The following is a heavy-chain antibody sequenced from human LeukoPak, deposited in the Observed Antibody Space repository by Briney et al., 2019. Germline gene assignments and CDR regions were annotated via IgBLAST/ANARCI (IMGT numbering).Heavy chain of an antibody. D-gene: IGHD3-22*01. CDR2: INEDGSDS. Sequence: TGGSLRLSCIASGFTFSGHWIHWVRQAPGMGLVWVSRINEDGSDSMYAESVKGRFTISRDNTKNTVYLQMNSLRAEDTAVYYCAKGGYEYDSSGHNYFDYWGQGSQVTVSS. CDR3: AKGGYEYDSSGHNYFDY. J-gene: IGHJ4*02. V-gene: IGHV3-74*03. CDR1: GFTFSGHW.